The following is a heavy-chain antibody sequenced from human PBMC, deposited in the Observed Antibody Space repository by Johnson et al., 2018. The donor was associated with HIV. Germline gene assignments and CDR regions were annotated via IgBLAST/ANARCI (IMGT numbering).Heavy chain of an antibody. Sequence: QVQLVESGGGVVQPGTSLRLSCAASAFRFSTYALHWVRQTPGKGLECLSVISDDGNNIYYVDSVRGRFTISRDNSKNTLYLQMGSLRVEDTARYYCARGPILEWLSGDAFDIWGQGTMVTVSS. CDR3: ARGPILEWLSGDAFDI. CDR1: AFRFSTYA. CDR2: ISDDGNNI. D-gene: IGHD3-3*01. V-gene: IGHV3-30*15. J-gene: IGHJ3*02.